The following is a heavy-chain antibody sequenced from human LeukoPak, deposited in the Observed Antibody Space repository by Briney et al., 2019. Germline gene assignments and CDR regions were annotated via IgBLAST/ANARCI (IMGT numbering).Heavy chain of an antibody. V-gene: IGHV3-11*04. CDR1: GFTFSDSY. Sequence: GGSLRLSCAASGFTFSDSYMTWVRQAPGKGVEWVAYISGSGHDINYSDSVKGRFTISRDNSKNTVYLQMNSLRDEDTAVYYCAREKQSGGTPFDYWGQGSLVTVSS. D-gene: IGHD1-26*01. CDR2: ISGSGHDI. CDR3: AREKQSGGTPFDY. J-gene: IGHJ4*02.